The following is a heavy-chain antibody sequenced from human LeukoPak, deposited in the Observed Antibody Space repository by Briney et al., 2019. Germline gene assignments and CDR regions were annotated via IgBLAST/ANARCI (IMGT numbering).Heavy chain of an antibody. D-gene: IGHD3-3*01. CDR3: ARVCYDFWSGYEHFDY. CDR1: GGSISSYY. J-gene: IGHJ4*02. Sequence: PSETLSLTCTVSGGSISSYYWSWIRQPPGKGLEWIGYIYYSGSTNYNPSLKSRVTISVDTSKNQFSLKLSSVTAADTAVYYCARVCYDFWSGYEHFDYWGQGTLVTVSS. V-gene: IGHV4-59*01. CDR2: IYYSGST.